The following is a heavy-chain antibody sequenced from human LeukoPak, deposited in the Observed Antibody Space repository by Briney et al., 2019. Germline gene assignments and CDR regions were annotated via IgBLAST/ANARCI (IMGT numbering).Heavy chain of an antibody. V-gene: IGHV4-39*01. D-gene: IGHD1-26*01. CDR2: IYYSGNT. J-gene: IGHJ4*02. CDR1: GGSISSSNYY. CDR3: ARRACGTYLYYFDY. Sequence: PSETLSLTCTVSGGSISSSNYYWGWIRQPPGKGLEWIGSIYYSGNTYYNPSLKSRVTISVDTSKNQFSLRLSSVTAADTAVYYCARRACGTYLYYFDYWGQGTLVSVSS.